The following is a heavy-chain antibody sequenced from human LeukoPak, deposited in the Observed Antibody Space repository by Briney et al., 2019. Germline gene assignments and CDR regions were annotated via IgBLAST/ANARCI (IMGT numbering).Heavy chain of an antibody. CDR3: ARDQVAALYYFDY. CDR2: INAGNGNT. Sequence: ASVKVSCKASGYTFTSYAMHWVRQAPGQRLEWMGWINAGNGNTKYSQKFQGRVTITRDTSASTAYMELSSLRSEDTAVYYCARDQVAALYYFDYWGQGTLVTVSS. CDR1: GYTFTSYA. J-gene: IGHJ4*02. V-gene: IGHV1-3*01.